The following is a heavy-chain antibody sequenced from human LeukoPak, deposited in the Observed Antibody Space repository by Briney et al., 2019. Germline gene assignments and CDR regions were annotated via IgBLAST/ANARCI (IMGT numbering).Heavy chain of an antibody. J-gene: IGHJ6*03. CDR1: GFTFSSYE. CDR3: ARGGHYYGSGSYYFYYMDV. D-gene: IGHD3-10*01. CDR2: ISSSGSTI. Sequence: PGGSLRLSCAASGFTFSSYEMNWVRQAPGKGLEWVSYISSSGSTIYYADSVKGRFTISRDNAKNSLYLQMNSLRAEDTAVYYCARGGHYYGSGSYYFYYMDVWGKGTTVTISS. V-gene: IGHV3-48*03.